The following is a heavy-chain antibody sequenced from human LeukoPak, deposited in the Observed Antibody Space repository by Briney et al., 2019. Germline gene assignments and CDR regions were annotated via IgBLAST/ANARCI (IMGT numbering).Heavy chain of an antibody. CDR2: ISSSSSYI. CDR3: SSTSGRHFDI. D-gene: IGHD2-2*01. V-gene: IGHV3-21*01. CDR1: GFTFTSYS. J-gene: IGHJ3*02. Sequence: GGSLRLSCAASGFTFTSYSINWVRQAPGKGLEWVSSISSSSSYIYYADSVKGRFTISRDNAKNSLYPQMNSLRAEDTAVYYCSSTSGRHFDIWGQGTMVTVSS.